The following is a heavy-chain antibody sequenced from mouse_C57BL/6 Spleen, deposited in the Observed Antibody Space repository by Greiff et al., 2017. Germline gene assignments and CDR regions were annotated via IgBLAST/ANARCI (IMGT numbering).Heavy chain of an antibody. Sequence: EVKLMQSGGDLVKPGGSLKLSCAASGYTFSSYGMYWVRQTPDKSLEWVATISSGGSYTYYPDSVKGRFTISRDKAKNSLYLERSRRESEDTAMYDWGRLAGVGDVDDWGKGTTLTVSS. J-gene: IGHJ2*01. CDR2: ISSGGSYT. D-gene: IGHD1-1*02. CDR3: GRLAGVGDVDD. CDR1: GYTFSSYG. V-gene: IGHV5-6*01.